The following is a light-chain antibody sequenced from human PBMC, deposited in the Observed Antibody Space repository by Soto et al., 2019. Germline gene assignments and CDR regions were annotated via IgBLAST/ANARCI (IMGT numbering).Light chain of an antibody. CDR2: DAS. Sequence: DIQMTQSPSTLSASVGDRVTITCRASQSISSWLAWYQQKPGKAPKLLIYDASSLESGVPSRFSGSGSGTEFTLTISSLQPDDFATSYCQQYNSYSGSFGQGTKLEIK. CDR3: QQYNSYSGS. CDR1: QSISSW. V-gene: IGKV1-5*01. J-gene: IGKJ2*01.